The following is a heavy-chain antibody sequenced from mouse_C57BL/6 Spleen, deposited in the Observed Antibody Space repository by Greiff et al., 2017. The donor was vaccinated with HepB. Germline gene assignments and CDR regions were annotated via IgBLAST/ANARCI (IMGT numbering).Heavy chain of an antibody. D-gene: IGHD1-1*01. Sequence: VQLQQSGAELVRPGASVTLSCKASGYTFTDYEMHWVKQTPVHGLEWIGAIDPETGGTAYNQKFKGKAILTADKSSSTAYMELRSLTSEDSAVYYYAGYGSRYGYAMGCWGQGTSVTVSS. V-gene: IGHV1-15*01. J-gene: IGHJ4*01. CDR2: IDPETGGT. CDR3: AGYGSRYGYAMGC. CDR1: GYTFTDYE.